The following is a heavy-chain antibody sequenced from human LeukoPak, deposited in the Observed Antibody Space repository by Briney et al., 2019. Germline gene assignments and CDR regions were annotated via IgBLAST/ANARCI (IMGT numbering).Heavy chain of an antibody. CDR2: ISRNSRI. V-gene: IGHV3-69-1*01. CDR1: GLTFSNFG. Sequence: GGSLRLSCAASGLTFSNFGKSWVRQAPGKGLEWVSTISRNSRIYYADSVKGRFTISRDNAKDSLYLQLNSLRAEDTAVYYCARDSSGWSRDYWGQGTLVTVSS. D-gene: IGHD6-19*01. CDR3: ARDSSGWSRDY. J-gene: IGHJ4*02.